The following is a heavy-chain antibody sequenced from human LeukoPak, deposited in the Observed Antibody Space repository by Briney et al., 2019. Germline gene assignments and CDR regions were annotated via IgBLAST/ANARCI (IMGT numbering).Heavy chain of an antibody. Sequence: GGSLRLSCAASGFTFHGYAMPWVRQAPGKGLEWVSGISSNSGSVGYADSVKGRFTISRDNAKNSLYLQMNSLRAEDTALYYCARDLPPDNWGQGTLVTVSS. V-gene: IGHV3-9*01. J-gene: IGHJ4*02. CDR1: GFTFHGYA. CDR2: ISSNSGSV. D-gene: IGHD3-9*01. CDR3: ARDLPPDN.